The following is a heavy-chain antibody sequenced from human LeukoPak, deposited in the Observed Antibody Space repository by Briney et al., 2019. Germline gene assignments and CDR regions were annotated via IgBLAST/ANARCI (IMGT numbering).Heavy chain of an antibody. Sequence: GGSLRLSCAASGFTFSSYSMNWVRQAPGKGLEWVSSISSSSSYIYYADSVKGRFTISRDNAKNTLYLQMNSLRAEDTAVYYCSRDSLSSCGGDCYSGLDVWGQGTTVTVSS. J-gene: IGHJ6*02. CDR2: ISSSSSYI. CDR1: GFTFSSYS. CDR3: SRDSLSSCGGDCYSGLDV. D-gene: IGHD2-21*02. V-gene: IGHV3-21*01.